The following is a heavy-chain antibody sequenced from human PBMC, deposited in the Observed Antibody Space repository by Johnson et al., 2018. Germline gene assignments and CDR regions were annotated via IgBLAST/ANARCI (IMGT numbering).Heavy chain of an antibody. D-gene: IGHD3-16*01. V-gene: IGHV3-30*18. CDR1: QFTFSRHG. CDR3: AKERPDMIGAFDV. CDR2: ISYDGHNK. J-gene: IGHJ3*01. Sequence: QVQLVQSGGGVVQPGRSLRLSCAASQFTFSRHGMYWVRQAPGKGLEWLAFISYDGHNKHVAASVKGRFPISRDNSKNTLYLQMNSLRTEDTAVYYCAKERPDMIGAFDVWGQGTMVIVSS.